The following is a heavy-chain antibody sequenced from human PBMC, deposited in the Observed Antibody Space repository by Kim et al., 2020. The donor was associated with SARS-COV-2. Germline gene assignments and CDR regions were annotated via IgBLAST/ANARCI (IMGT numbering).Heavy chain of an antibody. J-gene: IGHJ3*01. D-gene: IGHD2-21*01. Sequence: SETLSLTCTVSGGTISSSSYHWGWFRQPTGKGLEWIGRIYYSGRTYYNPSLKSRVTISVDTSKNQFFLKLSSVTAADTAEYYCAGQVYCCGDSYPQAF. V-gene: IGHV4-39*01. CDR1: GGTISSSSYH. CDR3: AGQVYCCGDSYPQAF. CDR2: IYYSGRT.